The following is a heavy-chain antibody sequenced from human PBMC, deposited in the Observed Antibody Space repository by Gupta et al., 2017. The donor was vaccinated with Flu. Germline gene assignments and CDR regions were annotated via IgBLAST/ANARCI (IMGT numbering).Heavy chain of an antibody. CDR2: INHSGST. CDR3: ARGRTPTVVMSPFDY. Sequence: QVQLQQWGAGLLKPSETLSLTCAVYGGSFGGYYWSWIRQPPGKGLEWIGEINHSGSTNYNPSLKSRVTISVDTSKNQFSLKLSSVTAADTAVYYCARGRTPTVVMSPFDYWGQGTLVTVSS. CDR1: GGSFGGYY. J-gene: IGHJ4*02. V-gene: IGHV4-34*01. D-gene: IGHD4-17*01.